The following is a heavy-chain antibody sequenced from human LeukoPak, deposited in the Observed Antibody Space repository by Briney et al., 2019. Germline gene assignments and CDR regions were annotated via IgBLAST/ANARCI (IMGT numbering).Heavy chain of an antibody. CDR2: IYYSGST. CDR3: ARAAYGSGSYYFSKEVGATEGYYFDY. CDR1: GGSISSYY. Sequence: SETLSLTCTVSGGSISSYYWSWIRQPPGKGLEWIGYIYYSGSTNYNPSLKSRVTISVDTSKNQFSLKLSSVTAADTAVYYCARAAYGSGSYYFSKEVGATEGYYFDYWGQGTLVTVSS. J-gene: IGHJ4*02. D-gene: IGHD3-10*01. V-gene: IGHV4-59*01.